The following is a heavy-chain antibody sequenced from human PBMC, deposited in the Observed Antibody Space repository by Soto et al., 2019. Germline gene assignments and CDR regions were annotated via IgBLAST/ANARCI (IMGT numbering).Heavy chain of an antibody. CDR2: IYHSGST. Sequence: SETLSLTCAVSGGSISSGGYSWSWIRQPPGEGLEWIGYIYHSGSTYYNPSLKSRVTISVDRSKNQFSLKLSSVTAADTAVYYCARDNPPGTGTNYGMDVWGQGTTVTVSS. CDR1: GGSISSGGYS. V-gene: IGHV4-30-2*01. J-gene: IGHJ6*02. CDR3: ARDNPPGTGTNYGMDV. D-gene: IGHD1-1*01.